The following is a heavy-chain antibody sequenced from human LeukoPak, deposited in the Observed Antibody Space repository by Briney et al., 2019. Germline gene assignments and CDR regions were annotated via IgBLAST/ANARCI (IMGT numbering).Heavy chain of an antibody. CDR3: ARSGYCSSTSCSAVDYFDY. Sequence: PSETLSLTCTVSGGSISSYYWSWIRQPAGKGLEWIGRIYTSGSTNYNLSLKSRVTISVDKSKNQFSLKLSSVTAADTAVYYCARSGYCSSTSCSAVDYFDYWGQGTLVTVSS. D-gene: IGHD2-2*01. CDR1: GGSISSYY. CDR2: IYTSGST. J-gene: IGHJ4*02. V-gene: IGHV4-4*07.